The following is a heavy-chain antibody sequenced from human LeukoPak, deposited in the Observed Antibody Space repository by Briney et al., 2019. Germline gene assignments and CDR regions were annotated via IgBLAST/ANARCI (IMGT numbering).Heavy chain of an antibody. CDR1: GYTFTSYG. D-gene: IGHD3-22*01. J-gene: IGHJ4*02. CDR2: ISAYNGNT. Sequence: ASVKVSCKASGYTFTSYGISWVRQAPGQGLEWMGWISAYNGNTNYAQKLQGRVTMTTDTSTSTAYMELGSLRSDDTAVYYCARDTYYYDSSGYYRFDYWGQGTLVTVSS. CDR3: ARDTYYYDSSGYYRFDY. V-gene: IGHV1-18*01.